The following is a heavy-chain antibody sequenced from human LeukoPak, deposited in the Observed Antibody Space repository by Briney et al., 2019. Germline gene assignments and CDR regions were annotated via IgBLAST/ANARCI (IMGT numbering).Heavy chain of an antibody. V-gene: IGHV4-30-2*01. CDR2: IYHSGST. CDR1: GGSISSGGYY. Sequence: RSSETLSLTCTVSGGSISSGGYYWSWIRQPPGKGLEWIGYIYHSGSTYYNPSLKSRVTISVDTSKNQFSLNLSSVTAADTAVYYCARGGPSTVTTPGLLPFDYWGQGTLVTVSS. J-gene: IGHJ4*02. D-gene: IGHD4-17*01. CDR3: ARGGPSTVTTPGLLPFDY.